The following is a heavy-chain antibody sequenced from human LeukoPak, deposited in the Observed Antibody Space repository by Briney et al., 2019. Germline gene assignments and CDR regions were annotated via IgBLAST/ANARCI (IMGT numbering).Heavy chain of an antibody. CDR3: ARDSLYCHGECYPDAFDI. D-gene: IGHD2-21*01. Sequence: GRSLRLSSAASGFTICAYSMHWVRQAPGKGLEWVAVISYDGSNSNYGDYVKGRFTISRDNSKNTLFLQMNSLSAEDTAVYYCARDSLYCHGECYPDAFDIWGQGTVVTVSS. CDR2: ISYDGSNS. CDR1: GFTICAYS. J-gene: IGHJ3*02. V-gene: IGHV3-30*03.